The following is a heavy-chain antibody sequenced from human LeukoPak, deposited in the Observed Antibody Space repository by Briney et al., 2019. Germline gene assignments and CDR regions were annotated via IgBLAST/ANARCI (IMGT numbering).Heavy chain of an antibody. CDR2: IYCSGST. CDR1: GGSISSSSYY. V-gene: IGHV4-39*07. D-gene: IGHD1-7*01. CDR3: VWNYEEYYYYYMDV. Sequence: SETLSLTCTVSGGSISSSSYYWGWIRQPPGKGLEWIGSIYCSGSTYYNPSLKSRVTISVDTSKNQFSLKLSSVTAADTAVYYCVWNYEEYYYYYMDVWGKGTTVTVSS. J-gene: IGHJ6*03.